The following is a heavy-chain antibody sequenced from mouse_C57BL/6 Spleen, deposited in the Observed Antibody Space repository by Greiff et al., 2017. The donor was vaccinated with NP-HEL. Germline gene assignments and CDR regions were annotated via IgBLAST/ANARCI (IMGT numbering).Heavy chain of an antibody. D-gene: IGHD2-1*01. CDR2: IYPGDGDT. Sequence: VQLQQSGAELVKPGASVKISCKASGYAFSSYWMNWVKQRPGKGLEWIGQIYPGDGDTNYNGKFKGKATLTADKSSSTAYMQLLSLNSEDSAVYFCAREELPWWFAYWGQGTLVTVSA. CDR1: GYAFSSYW. V-gene: IGHV1-80*01. J-gene: IGHJ3*01. CDR3: AREELPWWFAY.